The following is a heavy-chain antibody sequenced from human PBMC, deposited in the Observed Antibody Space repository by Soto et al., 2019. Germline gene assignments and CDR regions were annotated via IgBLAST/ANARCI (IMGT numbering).Heavy chain of an antibody. CDR1: GGSFSDYY. CDR3: ARGSGPPVHRTYLFDY. V-gene: IGHV4-34*01. CDR2: INYSGST. D-gene: IGHD1-1*01. J-gene: IGHJ4*02. Sequence: PSETLSLTCAVYGGSFSDYYWSWIRQPPGKGLEWIGKINYSGSTDYSPSLKSRVTISVDTSGKQFSLTLTSVTAADTAVYFCARGSGPPVHRTYLFDYWGQGIVVTVSS.